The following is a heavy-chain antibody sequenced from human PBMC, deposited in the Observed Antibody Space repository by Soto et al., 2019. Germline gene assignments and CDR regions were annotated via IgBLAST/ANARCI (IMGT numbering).Heavy chain of an antibody. CDR2: ISAYNGNT. CDR3: ARRDSSSWYGTRGFNWFDP. J-gene: IGHJ5*02. V-gene: IGHV1-18*01. CDR1: GYTFTSYG. Sequence: QVQLVQSGAEVKKPGASVKVSCKASGYTFTSYGISWVRQAPGQGLEWMGWISAYNGNTNYAQKLQGRVTMTTDTSTSTAYMELRSLRSDDTAVYYCARRDSSSWYGTRGFNWFDPWGQGTLVTVSS. D-gene: IGHD6-13*01.